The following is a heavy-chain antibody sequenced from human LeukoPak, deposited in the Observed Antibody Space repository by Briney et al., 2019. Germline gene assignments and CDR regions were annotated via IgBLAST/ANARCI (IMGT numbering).Heavy chain of an antibody. CDR1: GISVSEYY. V-gene: IGHV3-66*02. J-gene: IGHJ4*02. CDR2: VHRDGSI. CDR3: ARAGRIVSDRTYFDY. Sequence: GGSLRLSCAASGISVSEYYMSWVRQAPGKGLEWVCVVHRDGSIEYADSVKGRFTISRDIAENTLSLQMNSLRVEDTAVYYCARAGRIVSDRTYFDYWGQGTLVTVSS. D-gene: IGHD3-16*02.